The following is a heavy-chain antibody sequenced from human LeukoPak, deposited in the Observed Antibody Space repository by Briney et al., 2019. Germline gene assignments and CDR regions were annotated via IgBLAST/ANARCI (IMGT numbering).Heavy chain of an antibody. Sequence: PGGSLRLSCAASGFTFDDYAMHWVRQAPGKGLEWVSGISWNSGSIGYADSVKGRFTISRDNAKNSLYLQMNSLRAEDTALYYCAKGRGIAVAWYYFDYWGQGTLVTVSS. V-gene: IGHV3-9*01. D-gene: IGHD6-19*01. CDR2: ISWNSGSI. CDR1: GFTFDDYA. CDR3: AKGRGIAVAWYYFDY. J-gene: IGHJ4*02.